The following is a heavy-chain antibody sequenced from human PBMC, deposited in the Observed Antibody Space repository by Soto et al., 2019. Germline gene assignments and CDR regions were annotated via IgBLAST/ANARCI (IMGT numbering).Heavy chain of an antibody. D-gene: IGHD1-7*01. Sequence: QITLRESGPTLVKPTQTLTLTCTFSGFSLGTSGEGVGWIRQPQRKALEWLATIYWDGDKRYSPSLRSRLTISKDTSESQVVLTMTNMDAADTATYFCAHRKRTITVATYFDYWGLGSLVTVSS. V-gene: IGHV2-5*02. CDR1: GFSLGTSGEG. J-gene: IGHJ4*02. CDR2: IYWDGDK. CDR3: AHRKRTITVATYFDY.